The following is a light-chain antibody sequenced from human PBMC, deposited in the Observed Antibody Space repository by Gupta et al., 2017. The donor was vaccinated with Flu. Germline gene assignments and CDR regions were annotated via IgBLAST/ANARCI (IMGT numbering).Light chain of an antibody. J-gene: IGKJ4*01. CDR3: QQRVIWPHT. CDR1: QHVSTY. Sequence: EVVLTQSPATLSLSPGERATLSCRASQHVSTYLAWYQHIPGQAPRLLIYDTSNKATGIPTMFSGSGSGTDFTLTIISLEPEDFAVYYCQQRVIWPHTFGRGTTVENK. CDR2: DTS. V-gene: IGKV3-11*01.